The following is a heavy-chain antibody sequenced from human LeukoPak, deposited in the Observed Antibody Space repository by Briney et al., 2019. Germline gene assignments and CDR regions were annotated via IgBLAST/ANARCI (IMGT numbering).Heavy chain of an antibody. Sequence: ASVKVSCKASGYTFTGYYMHWVRQAPGQGLEWMGWINPNSGGTNYAQKFQGRVTMTRDTSISTAYMELSRLRSDDTAVCYCARDLSGWYRFDDYWGQGTLVTVSS. D-gene: IGHD6-19*01. CDR3: ARDLSGWYRFDDY. CDR2: INPNSGGT. J-gene: IGHJ4*02. CDR1: GYTFTGYY. V-gene: IGHV1-2*02.